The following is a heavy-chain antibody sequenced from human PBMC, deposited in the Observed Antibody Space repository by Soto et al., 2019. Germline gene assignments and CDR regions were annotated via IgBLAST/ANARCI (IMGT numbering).Heavy chain of an antibody. J-gene: IGHJ4*02. Sequence: QVQLVQSGAEVKKPGASVKFSCKASGYTFTDYGFTWVRQAPGQGLEWMGWVNTYKGNTNYAQNFQGRVTMTTDTSTNTAYMELRGLRSDDTALYYCARERGNYKYFDYWGQGTLVAVSS. V-gene: IGHV1-18*01. CDR3: ARERGNYKYFDY. CDR2: VNTYKGNT. D-gene: IGHD3-16*01. CDR1: GYTFTDYG.